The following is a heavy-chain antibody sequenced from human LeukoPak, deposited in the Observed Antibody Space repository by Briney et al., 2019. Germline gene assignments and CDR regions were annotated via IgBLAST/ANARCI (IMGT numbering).Heavy chain of an antibody. Sequence: GGYLRLSCAGTGFTFSSDSMNWAHQAPGKRLEWVSYISSSGNTKHYVNSVKGRFTISRDNAKNSVYLQMNSLRNEDTAVYYCARDLTSVPTRWGQGTLVTVSS. V-gene: IGHV3-48*02. CDR2: ISSSGNTK. D-gene: IGHD4-17*01. CDR1: GFTFSSDS. J-gene: IGHJ4*02. CDR3: ARDLTSVPTR.